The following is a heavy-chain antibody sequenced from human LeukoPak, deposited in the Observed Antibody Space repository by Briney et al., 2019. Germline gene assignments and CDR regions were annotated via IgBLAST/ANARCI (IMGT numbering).Heavy chain of an antibody. Sequence: GGSLRLSCAASGFTFSSYSMNWVRQAPGKGLEWVSYISSSSSTIYYADSVKGRFTISRDNAKNSLYLQMNSLRDGDTAVYYCARDSGASALDYYYYGMDVWGQGTTVTVSS. D-gene: IGHD3-10*01. J-gene: IGHJ6*02. V-gene: IGHV3-48*02. CDR1: GFTFSSYS. CDR2: ISSSSSTI. CDR3: ARDSGASALDYYYYGMDV.